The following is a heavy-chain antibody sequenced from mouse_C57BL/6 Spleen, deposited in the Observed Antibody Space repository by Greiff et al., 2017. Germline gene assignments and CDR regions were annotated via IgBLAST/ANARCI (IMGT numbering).Heavy chain of an antibody. CDR3: TTGGTFAY. J-gene: IGHJ3*01. Sequence: VQLQQSGAELVRPGASVKLSCTASGFNIKDDYMHWVKQRPEQGLEWIGWIDPENGDTESASKFQGKATITADTSSNTAYLQLSSLTSEDTAVYYCTTGGTFAYWGQGTLVTVSA. D-gene: IGHD1-1*02. V-gene: IGHV14-4*01. CDR2: IDPENGDT. CDR1: GFNIKDDY.